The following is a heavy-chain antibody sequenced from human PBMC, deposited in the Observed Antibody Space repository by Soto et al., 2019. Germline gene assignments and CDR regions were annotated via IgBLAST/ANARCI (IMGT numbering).Heavy chain of an antibody. J-gene: IGHJ4*02. D-gene: IGHD2-15*01. CDR1: GGSFKNYA. V-gene: IGHV1-69*13. Sequence: SVKVSCKASGGSFKNYAITWVRQAPGQGLEWVGGIIPIFGTANYAQGFQGRLTITADEPTSSAYMELSSLRSEDTAVYYCARPPVIDIVVPPDYWGQGTLVTVSS. CDR2: IIPIFGTA. CDR3: ARPPVIDIVVPPDY.